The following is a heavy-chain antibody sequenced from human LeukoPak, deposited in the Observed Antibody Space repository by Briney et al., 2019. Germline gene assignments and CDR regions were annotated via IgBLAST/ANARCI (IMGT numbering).Heavy chain of an antibody. CDR2: INHSGGT. D-gene: IGHD1-1*01. Sequence: SETLSLTCAVYGGSFSGYYWSWIRQPPGKGLEWIGEINHSGGTNYNPSLKSRVTISVDTSENQFSLKLNSVTAADTAVYYCARYTSGGGAFDIWGQGTMVTVSS. CDR3: ARYTSGGGAFDI. J-gene: IGHJ3*02. V-gene: IGHV4-34*01. CDR1: GGSFSGYY.